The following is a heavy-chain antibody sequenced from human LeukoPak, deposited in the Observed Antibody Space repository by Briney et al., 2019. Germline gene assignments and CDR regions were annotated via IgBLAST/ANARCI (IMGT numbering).Heavy chain of an antibody. J-gene: IGHJ4*02. CDR2: INPNSGGT. D-gene: IGHD3-10*01. Sequence: ASVKVSCKASGYTFTSYAMHWVRQAPGQGLEWMGWINPNSGGTNYAQKFQGRVTMTRDTSISTAYMELSRLRSDDTAVYYCARVRYYYGSGSYYRPNYFDYWGQGTLVTVSS. CDR3: ARVRYYYGSGSYYRPNYFDY. CDR1: GYTFTSYA. V-gene: IGHV1-2*02.